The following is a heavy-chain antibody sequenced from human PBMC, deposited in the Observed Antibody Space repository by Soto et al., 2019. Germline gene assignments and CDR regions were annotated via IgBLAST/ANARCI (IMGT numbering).Heavy chain of an antibody. CDR1: GFTFRSYA. Sequence: EVQLLESGGGLVEPGGSLRLSCAASGFTFRSYAMTWVRQAPGKGLEWLSYTGGGGVSTYYADSVKGRFTSSRDDSKNTLYLQMNSLRAEDTALYYCAKIVGGGSHHDAFDIWCQGTMVTVSS. CDR3: AKIVGGGSHHDAFDI. V-gene: IGHV3-23*01. J-gene: IGHJ3*02. CDR2: TGGGGVST. D-gene: IGHD2-15*01.